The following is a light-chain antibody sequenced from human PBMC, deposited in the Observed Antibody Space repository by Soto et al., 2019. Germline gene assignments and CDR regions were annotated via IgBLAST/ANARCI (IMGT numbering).Light chain of an antibody. CDR1: SSNIGDNY. CDR3: APCDDSLSAHVL. CDR2: RNN. V-gene: IGLV1-47*01. J-gene: IGLJ2*01. Sequence: QSVLTQPPSASGTPGQRVTISCSGSSSNIGDNYVYWYQHLPGTAPKLLIYRNNQRPSGVPDRFSGSKSGTSASLGISGLRSEDEADYYCAPCDDSLSAHVLFGGGTKLTVL.